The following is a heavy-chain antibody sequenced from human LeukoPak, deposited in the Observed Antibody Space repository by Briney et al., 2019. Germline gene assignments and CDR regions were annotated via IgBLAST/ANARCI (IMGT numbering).Heavy chain of an antibody. Sequence: SETLSLTCTVSGGSISTSSYYWGWIRQPPGKGLEWIGSIYYSGSTYYNPSLKSRVTISVDTSKNQFSLKLSSVTAADTAVYYCARTGSSWFNYYYMDVWGKGTTVTISS. CDR1: GGSISTSSYY. D-gene: IGHD6-13*01. CDR3: ARTGSSWFNYYYMDV. V-gene: IGHV4-39*01. J-gene: IGHJ6*03. CDR2: IYYSGST.